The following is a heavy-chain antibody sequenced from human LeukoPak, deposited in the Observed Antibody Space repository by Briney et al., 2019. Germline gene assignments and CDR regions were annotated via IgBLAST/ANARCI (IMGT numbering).Heavy chain of an antibody. Sequence: GGSLRLSCAASGFTFSSYAMSWVRQVPGKGLEWVSAISGSGGSTYYADSVKGRFTISRDNSKNTLYLKMNSLRAEDTAVYYCAKDRGAVAEYFDYWGQGTLVTVSS. V-gene: IGHV3-23*01. CDR2: ISGSGGST. CDR3: AKDRGAVAEYFDY. CDR1: GFTFSSYA. J-gene: IGHJ4*02. D-gene: IGHD6-19*01.